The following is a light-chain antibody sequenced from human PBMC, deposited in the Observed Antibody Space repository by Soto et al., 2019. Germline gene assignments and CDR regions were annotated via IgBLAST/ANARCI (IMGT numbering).Light chain of an antibody. J-gene: IGKJ1*01. CDR2: DAS. V-gene: IGKV1-5*01. Sequence: DIQMTQSPSTLSASVGDRVTITFRAIQSISSCLAGYQQKPGKAPRLLIYDASSLESGVPSRFSGSGSGTEFTLTISSLKPDDFATYYCQQYNSYSEAFGQGTKVDIK. CDR1: QSISSC. CDR3: QQYNSYSEA.